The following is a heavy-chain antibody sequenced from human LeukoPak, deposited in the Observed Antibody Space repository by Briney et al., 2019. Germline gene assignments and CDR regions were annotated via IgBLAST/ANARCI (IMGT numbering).Heavy chain of an antibody. Sequence: SVKVSCKASGGTFSSYAISWVRQAPGQGLEWMGGIIPIFGTANYAQKFQGRVTITADKSTSTAYMELSSLRSEDTAVYYCASPWRRYCSGGSRYDFDYWGQGTLVTVSS. CDR3: ASPWRRYCSGGSRYDFDY. D-gene: IGHD2-15*01. CDR2: IIPIFGTA. CDR1: GGTFSSYA. V-gene: IGHV1-69*06. J-gene: IGHJ4*02.